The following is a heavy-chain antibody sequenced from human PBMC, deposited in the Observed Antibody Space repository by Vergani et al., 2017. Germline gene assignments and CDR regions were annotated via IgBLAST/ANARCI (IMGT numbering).Heavy chain of an antibody. CDR1: GFTFFSYG. V-gene: IGHV3-30*02. Sequence: QVQLLESGGGVVRPGGSLRLSCAASGFTFFSYGMHCVRQAPGKGLEWVAFIQYSGNRQVYADSVKGQFTISRNNPNNPLYLHLSSLRTEDTAMYYCARQREFSSGWELDYWGQGTLVSVSS. D-gene: IGHD6-19*01. J-gene: IGHJ4*02. CDR2: IQYSGNRQ. CDR3: ARQREFSSGWELDY.